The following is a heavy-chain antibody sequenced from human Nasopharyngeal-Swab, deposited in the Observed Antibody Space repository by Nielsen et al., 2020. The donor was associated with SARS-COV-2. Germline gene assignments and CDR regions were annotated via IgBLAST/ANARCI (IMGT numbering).Heavy chain of an antibody. CDR3: ARDRDRSSWYGYFQH. CDR1: GFTFSSYA. D-gene: IGHD6-13*01. V-gene: IGHV3-30-3*01. CDR2: ISYDGSNK. Sequence: GGSLRLSCAASGFTFSSYAMHWVRQAPGKGLEWVAVISYDGSNKYYADSVKGRFTMSRDNSKNTLYLQMNSLRAEDTAVYYCARDRDRSSWYGYFQHWGQGTLVTVSS. J-gene: IGHJ1*01.